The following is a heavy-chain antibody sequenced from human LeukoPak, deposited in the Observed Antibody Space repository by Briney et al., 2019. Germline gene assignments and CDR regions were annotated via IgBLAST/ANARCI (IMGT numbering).Heavy chain of an antibody. CDR1: GGSFSGYY. CDR2: INHSGST. CDR3: ARGGIGDNWKFDAFDI. J-gene: IGHJ3*02. D-gene: IGHD1-20*01. Sequence: PSETLSLTCAVYGGSFSGYYWSWIRQPPGKGLEWIGEINHSGSTNYNPSLKSRVTISVDTSKNQFSLKLSSVTAADTAVYYCARGGIGDNWKFDAFDIWGQGTMVTVSS. V-gene: IGHV4-34*01.